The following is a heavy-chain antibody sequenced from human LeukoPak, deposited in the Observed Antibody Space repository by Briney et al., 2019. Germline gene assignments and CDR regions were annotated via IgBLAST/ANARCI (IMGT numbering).Heavy chain of an antibody. CDR2: INHSGST. J-gene: IGHJ4*02. D-gene: IGHD3-22*01. CDR1: GGSISSGDYY. V-gene: IGHV4-39*07. CDR3: ARRGVYYDSSGYHYYFDY. Sequence: PSETLSLTCTVSGGSISSGDYYWSWIRQPPGKGLEWIGEINHSGSTNYNPSLSGRVTISVDTSKNQFSLKLSSVTAADTAVYYCARRGVYYDSSGYHYYFDYWGQGTLVTVSS.